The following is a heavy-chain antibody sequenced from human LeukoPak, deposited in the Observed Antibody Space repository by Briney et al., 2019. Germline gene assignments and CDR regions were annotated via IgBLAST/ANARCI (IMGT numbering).Heavy chain of an antibody. CDR2: ISYDGSDQ. V-gene: IGHV3-30*03. CDR1: GLTFSNFG. CDR3: ASSGSLGTDY. Sequence: PGGSLRLSCAASGLTFSNFGMHWARQAPGKGLEWVAVISYDGSDQYYADSVKGRFTISRDNSKNTLYLQMNSLRAEDTAVYYCASSGSLGTDYWGQGTLVTVSS. J-gene: IGHJ4*02. D-gene: IGHD3-22*01.